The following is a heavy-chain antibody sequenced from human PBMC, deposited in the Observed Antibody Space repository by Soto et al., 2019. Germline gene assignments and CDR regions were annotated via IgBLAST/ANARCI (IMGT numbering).Heavy chain of an antibody. V-gene: IGHV4-39*02. Sequence: SETLSLTCSVSGGSISSSSYFWCWIHQPPGKGLEWIGSIYYSGSTYYNPSLKSRVTVSVDTSKNQFSLKLSPVTAADTAGYYCARDPSDFWFEPWGQGTLVTVSS. J-gene: IGHJ5*02. CDR1: GGSISSSSYF. D-gene: IGHD2-21*02. CDR2: IYYSGST. CDR3: ARDPSDFWFEP.